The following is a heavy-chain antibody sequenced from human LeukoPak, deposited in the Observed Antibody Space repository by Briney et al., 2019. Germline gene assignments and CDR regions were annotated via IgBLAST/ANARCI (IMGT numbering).Heavy chain of an antibody. D-gene: IGHD3-3*01. CDR3: ARPYDFWSGYEALHDAFDI. CDR1: GYTFTSYG. V-gene: IGHV1-18*01. CDR2: ILPYNGNT. Sequence: GASVKFSCNSSGYTFTSYGITWVRQAPGQGLEWVGWILPYNGNTKYAQKLQGRVTMTTDTSTSTAYMELRSLRSDDTAVYYCARPYDFWSGYEALHDAFDIWGQGTMVTVSS. J-gene: IGHJ3*02.